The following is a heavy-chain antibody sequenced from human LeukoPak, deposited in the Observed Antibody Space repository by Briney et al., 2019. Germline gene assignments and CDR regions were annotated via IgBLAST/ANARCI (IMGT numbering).Heavy chain of an antibody. V-gene: IGHV4-59*01. CDR1: GGSLSSYY. J-gene: IGHJ3*02. CDR3: ARMAHGDLFDI. D-gene: IGHD4-17*01. Sequence: SETLSLTCTVSGGSLSSYYWSWIRQPPGKGLEWIGYIYYSGSTNYNPSLKSRVTISVDTSKNQFSLKLSSVTAADTAVYYCARMAHGDLFDIWGQGTMVTVSS. CDR2: IYYSGST.